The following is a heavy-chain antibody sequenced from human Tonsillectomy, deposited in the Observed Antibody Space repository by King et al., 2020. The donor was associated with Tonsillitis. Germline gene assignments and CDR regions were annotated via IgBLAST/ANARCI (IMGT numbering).Heavy chain of an antibody. CDR2: IYPIDADA. V-gene: IGHV5-51*03. Sequence: QLVQSGAEVKKPGESLKISCKGSGYRFTTYWIAWVRQMAGKSLEWMGTIYPIDADARYSPSFQGQVTISVEKSISTAYLQRSRLRASDTAMYYCARLTYGSGSCPDYWGQGTLVTVSS. CDR1: GYRFTTYW. D-gene: IGHD3-10*01. CDR3: ARLTYGSGSCPDY. J-gene: IGHJ4*02.